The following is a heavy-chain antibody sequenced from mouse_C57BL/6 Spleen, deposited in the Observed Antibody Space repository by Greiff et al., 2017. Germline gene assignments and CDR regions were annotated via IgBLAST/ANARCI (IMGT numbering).Heavy chain of an antibody. Sequence: EVKLLESGPGLVKPSPSLSLTCSVTGYSFTSGYFWNWIRQFPGNKLEWMGYISYDGSNNYNPSLKNRISITRDTSKNQSFLKLNALTTEDTATYYCARKRDLIGAMDYWGQGTSVTVSS. V-gene: IGHV3-6*01. CDR2: ISYDGSN. J-gene: IGHJ4*01. CDR3: ARKRDLIGAMDY. D-gene: IGHD2-14*01. CDR1: GYSFTSGYF.